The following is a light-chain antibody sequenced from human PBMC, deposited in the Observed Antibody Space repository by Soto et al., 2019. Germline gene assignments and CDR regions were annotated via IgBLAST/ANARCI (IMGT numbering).Light chain of an antibody. CDR1: QSVSSSY. Sequence: TDWTHAPCTLSVALGGSRTLTCRASQSVSSSYLAWYQQKPGQAPRLLIYGASSRATGIPDRFSGSGSGTDFTLTISRLEPEAFAVYYCQHHGGTFGQGTKVDIK. CDR3: QHHGGT. J-gene: IGKJ1*01. V-gene: IGKV3-20*01. CDR2: GAS.